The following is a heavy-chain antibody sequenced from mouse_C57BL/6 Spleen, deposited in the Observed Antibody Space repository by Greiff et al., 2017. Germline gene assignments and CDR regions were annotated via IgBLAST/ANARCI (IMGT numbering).Heavy chain of an antibody. Sequence: VQLQQPGAELVKPGASVKMSCKASGYTFTSYWITWVKQRPGQGLEWIGDIYPGSGSTNYNEKFKSKATLTVDTSSSTAYMQLSSLTSEDSAVDYCARVYDYDGYDAMDDWGQGTSVTVSA. J-gene: IGHJ4*01. V-gene: IGHV1-55*01. CDR1: GYTFTSYW. D-gene: IGHD2-4*01. CDR2: IYPGSGST. CDR3: ARVYDYDGYDAMDD.